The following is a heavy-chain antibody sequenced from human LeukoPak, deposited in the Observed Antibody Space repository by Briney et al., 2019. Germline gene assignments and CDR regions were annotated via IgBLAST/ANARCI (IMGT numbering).Heavy chain of an antibody. J-gene: IGHJ5*02. V-gene: IGHV3-23*01. CDR3: VRAGSGGDPSDP. CDR2: ISNSGGRT. Sequence: PGGSLRLSCAASGFTFSNYAMNWVRQAPGEGLEWVSGISNSGGRTYYADSVKGQFTISRDNSKNTLYLQMNSLRAEDTAVYYCVRAGSGGDPSDPWGQGTLVTVSS. D-gene: IGHD6-19*01. CDR1: GFTFSNYA.